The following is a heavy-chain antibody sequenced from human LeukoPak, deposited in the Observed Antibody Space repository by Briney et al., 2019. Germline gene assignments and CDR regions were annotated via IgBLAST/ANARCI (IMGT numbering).Heavy chain of an antibody. CDR3: ARDSGKGDTAHMDV. CDR1: GGSISNYY. V-gene: IGHV4-4*07. CDR2: VYTSGST. J-gene: IGHJ6*03. Sequence: SETLSLTCTVSGGSISNYYWGWIRQPAGKGLEWIGHVYTSGSTNYNPSLKSRVTMSVDTSKNQFPLRLSSVTAADTAVYYCARDSGKGDTAHMDVWGKGTTVTVSS. D-gene: IGHD1-26*01.